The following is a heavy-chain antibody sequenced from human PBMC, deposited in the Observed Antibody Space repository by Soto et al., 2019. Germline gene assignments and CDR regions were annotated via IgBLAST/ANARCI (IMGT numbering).Heavy chain of an antibody. CDR2: IIPILGIA. CDR1: GGTFSSYT. J-gene: IGHJ4*02. V-gene: IGHV1-69*02. D-gene: IGHD1-26*01. CDR3: ERGTLVGTFDY. Sequence: QVQLVQSGAAVKKPGSSVKVSCKASGGTFSSYTISWVRQAPGQGLEWMGRIIPILGIANYAQKFQGRVTITADKSTSTAYMELSSLRYEDTAVYYCERGTLVGTFDYWGQGTLVTVSS.